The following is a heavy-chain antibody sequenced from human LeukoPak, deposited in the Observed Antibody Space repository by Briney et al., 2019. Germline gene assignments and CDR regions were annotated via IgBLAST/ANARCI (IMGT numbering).Heavy chain of an antibody. CDR2: IYSGGST. CDR1: GFTVRSNY. CDR3: VRDRNCGGDCPPGNFQH. J-gene: IGHJ1*01. V-gene: IGHV3-66*01. Sequence: GGSLRLSCAASGFTVRSNYLSWVRQAPGKGLEWVSVIYSGGSTDYADSVKGRFTISRDNSKNILYLQMNSLRSEDTAVYYCVRDRNCGGDCPPGNFQHWGQGALVMSPQ. D-gene: IGHD2-21*02.